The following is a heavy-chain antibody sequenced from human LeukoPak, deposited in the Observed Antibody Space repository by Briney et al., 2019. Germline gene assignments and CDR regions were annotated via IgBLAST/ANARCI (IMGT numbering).Heavy chain of an antibody. D-gene: IGHD6-25*01. CDR2: INHSGST. CDR3: ASSGAANYFDY. Sequence: SETLSLTCAVYGGSFSGYYWSWIRQPPGKGLEWIGEINHSGSTNYNPSLKSRVTISVDTSKNQLSLKLSSVTAADTAVYYCASSGAANYFDYWGQGTLVTVSS. J-gene: IGHJ4*02. V-gene: IGHV4-34*01. CDR1: GGSFSGYY.